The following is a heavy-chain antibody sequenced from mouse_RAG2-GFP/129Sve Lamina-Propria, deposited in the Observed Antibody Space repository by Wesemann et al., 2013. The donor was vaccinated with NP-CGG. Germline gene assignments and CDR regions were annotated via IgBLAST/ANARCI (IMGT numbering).Heavy chain of an antibody. J-gene: IGHJ2*01. CDR2: IHPNSGST. CDR3: ARGDYDYDY. CDR1: GYTFTSYW. V-gene: IGHV1-64*01. D-gene: IGHD2-4*01. Sequence: QVQLQQPGAELVKPGASVKLSCKASGYTFTSYWINWVKQSPGQGLEWIGMIHPNSGSTNYNEKFKSKATLTVDKSSSTAYMQLSSLTSEDSAVYYCARGDYDYDYWGQGTTLTVSS.